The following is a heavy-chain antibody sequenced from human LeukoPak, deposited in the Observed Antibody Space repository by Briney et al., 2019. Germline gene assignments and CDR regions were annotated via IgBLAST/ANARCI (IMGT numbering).Heavy chain of an antibody. D-gene: IGHD6-13*01. Sequence: GASVKVSCKASGHTFTGYYMHWVRQAPGQGLEWMGWINPNSGGTNYAQKFQGRVTMTRDTSISTAYMELSRLRSDDTAVYYCAREYSSSWSRWGQGTLVTVSS. CDR3: AREYSSSWSR. V-gene: IGHV1-2*02. CDR2: INPNSGGT. CDR1: GHTFTGYY. J-gene: IGHJ4*02.